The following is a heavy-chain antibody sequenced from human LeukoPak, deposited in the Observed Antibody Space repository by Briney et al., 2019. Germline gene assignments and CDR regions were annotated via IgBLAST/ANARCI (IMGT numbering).Heavy chain of an antibody. V-gene: IGHV5-51*01. CDR2: IYPGDSDT. CDR1: GYSFTSYW. D-gene: IGHD2-21*02. Sequence: GESLKIYCKGSGYSFTSYWIGWVRQMPGKGLEWMGIIYPGDSDTRYSPSFQGQVTISADKSISTAYLQWSSLKASDTAMYYCARPYCAGDCKGAFDIWGQETMVTVSS. J-gene: IGHJ3*02. CDR3: ARPYCAGDCKGAFDI.